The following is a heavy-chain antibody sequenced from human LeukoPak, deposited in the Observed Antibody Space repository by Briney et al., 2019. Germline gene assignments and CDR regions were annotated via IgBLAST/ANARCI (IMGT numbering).Heavy chain of an antibody. CDR3: TRDRNARATKEDRYDY. J-gene: IGHJ4*02. CDR1: GFTFSGYW. V-gene: IGHV3-7*01. Sequence: GGSLRLSCAVSGFTFSGYWMTWVRQAPGKGLEWVANIREGGNERNYVDSVKGRFIISRDNSRNSLYLQMNSLRPEDTAVYYCTRDRNARATKEDRYDYWGQGTLVTVSS. CDR2: IREGGNER. D-gene: IGHD5-12*01.